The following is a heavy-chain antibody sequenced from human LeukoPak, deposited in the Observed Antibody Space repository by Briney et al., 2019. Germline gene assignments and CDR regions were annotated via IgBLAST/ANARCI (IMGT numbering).Heavy chain of an antibody. J-gene: IGHJ4*02. CDR3: AQIAYCGGDCYSEGDY. CDR1: GGSFSGYY. D-gene: IGHD2-21*02. CDR2: INHSGST. Sequence: SETLSLTCAVYGGSFSGYYWSWIRQPPGKGLEWIGEINHSGSTNYNPSLKSRVTISVDTSKNQFSLKLSSVIAADTAVYYCAQIAYCGGDCYSEGDYWGPGTLVTVSS. V-gene: IGHV4-34*01.